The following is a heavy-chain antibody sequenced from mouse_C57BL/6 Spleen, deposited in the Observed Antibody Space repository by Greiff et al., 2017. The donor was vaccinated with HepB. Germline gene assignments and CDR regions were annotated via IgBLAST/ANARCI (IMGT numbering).Heavy chain of an antibody. CDR3: ARGGSIDYDYDGTPYYAMDY. CDR2: IDPNSGGT. CDR1: GYTFTSYW. D-gene: IGHD2-4*01. V-gene: IGHV1-72*01. Sequence: QVQLQQPGAELVKPGASVKLSCKASGYTFTSYWMHWVKQRPGRGLEWIGRIDPNSGGTKYNEKFKSKATLTVDKPSSTAYLQLSSLTSEDSAVYYCARGGSIDYDYDGTPYYAMDYWGQGTSVTVSS. J-gene: IGHJ4*01.